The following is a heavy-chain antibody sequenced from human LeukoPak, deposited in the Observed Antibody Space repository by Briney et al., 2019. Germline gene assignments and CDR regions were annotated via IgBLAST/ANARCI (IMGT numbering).Heavy chain of an antibody. CDR3: ARHTGIRSAFDI. J-gene: IGHJ3*02. V-gene: IGHV4-59*01. CDR2: VYYTGTT. Sequence: SETLSLTCTVSGGPISSYYWSWIRQPPGKGLEWIGYVYYTGTTNYSPSLRSRVTISVDTSRNDFSLKLSSVTAADTAVYFCARHTGIRSAFDIWGQGTMVTVSS. CDR1: GGPISSYY. D-gene: IGHD7-27*01.